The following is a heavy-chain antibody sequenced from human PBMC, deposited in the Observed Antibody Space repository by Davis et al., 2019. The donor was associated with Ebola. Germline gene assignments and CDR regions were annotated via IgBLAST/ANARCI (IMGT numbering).Heavy chain of an antibody. CDR1: GYTFTSYG. CDR3: ARGITMVRGGGGWIVDP. J-gene: IGHJ5*02. CDR2: ISAYNGNT. V-gene: IGHV1-18*01. D-gene: IGHD3-10*01. Sequence: VKVSCKASGYTFTSYGISWVRQAPGQGLEWMGWISAYNGNTNYAQKLQGRVTMTTDTSTSTAYMELRSLRSDDTAVYYCARGITMVRGGGGWIVDPWGQGTLVTVSS.